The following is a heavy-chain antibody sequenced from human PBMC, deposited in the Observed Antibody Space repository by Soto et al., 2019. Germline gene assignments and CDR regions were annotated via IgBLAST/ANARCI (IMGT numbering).Heavy chain of an antibody. CDR1: GFTFGDYA. D-gene: IGHD6-6*01. V-gene: IGHV3-49*03. CDR3: TRDIIAARPPLYTSTN. Sequence: GGSLRLSCTASGFTFGDYAMSWFRQAPGKGLEWVGFIRSKAYGGTKEYAASVKGRFTISRDDSKSIAYLQMNSLKTEDTAVYYCTRDIIAARPPLYTSTNWGQGTLVTVSS. J-gene: IGHJ4*02. CDR2: IRSKAYGGTK.